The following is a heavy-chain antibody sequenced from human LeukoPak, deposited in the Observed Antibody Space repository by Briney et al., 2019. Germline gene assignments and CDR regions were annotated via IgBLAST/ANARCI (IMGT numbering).Heavy chain of an antibody. CDR1: GFTFSSYA. D-gene: IGHD3-16*01. CDR2: LYSNNST. J-gene: IGHJ6*02. CDR3: ARDYMIRGMDV. V-gene: IGHV3-53*04. Sequence: GGSLRLSCAASGFTFSSYAMSWVRQAPGKGLEWVAVLYSNNSTYYADSVKGRFTISRHSSKNTLLLQMNNLRPEDTAMYYCARDYMIRGMDVWGQGTTVTVSS.